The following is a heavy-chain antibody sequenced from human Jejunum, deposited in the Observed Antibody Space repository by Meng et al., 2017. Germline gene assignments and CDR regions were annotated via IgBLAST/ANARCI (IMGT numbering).Heavy chain of an antibody. D-gene: IGHD1-1*01. J-gene: IGHJ4*02. CDR1: GYGFGYYH. Sequence: QVQLVQSGAEMARPGAPVKVSGKASGYGFGYYHIHWVRQAPGQGLEWMGWISPASGDTKFAQKFQGRIAVTTDTSISTAYLDLTSLTSDDTAVYYCARDMSGDELAYFDFWGQGTLVTVSS. CDR3: ARDMSGDELAYFDF. CDR2: ISPASGDT. V-gene: IGHV1-2*02.